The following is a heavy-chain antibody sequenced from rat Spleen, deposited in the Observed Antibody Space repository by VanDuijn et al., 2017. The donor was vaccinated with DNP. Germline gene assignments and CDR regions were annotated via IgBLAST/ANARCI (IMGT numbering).Heavy chain of an antibody. CDR2: IRTGGGDT. CDR3: TRDPPGTVDFDY. D-gene: IGHD1-1*01. Sequence: EVKLVESGGGLVQPGRSLKLSCAASGFTFSNYGMAWVRQAPTKGLEWVASIRTGGGDTYYRDSVKGRFTISRDNAKNTQYLQMDSLRSEDTATYYCTRDPPGTVDFDYWGQGVMVTVSS. CDR1: GFTFSNYG. J-gene: IGHJ2*01. V-gene: IGHV5S13*01.